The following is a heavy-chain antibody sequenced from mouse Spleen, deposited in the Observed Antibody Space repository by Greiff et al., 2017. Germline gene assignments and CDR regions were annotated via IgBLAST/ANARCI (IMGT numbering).Heavy chain of an antibody. Sequence: VQLQQSGAELVRPGASVKLSCKASGYTFTSYWINWVKQRPGQGLEWIGNIYPSDSYTNYNQKFKDKATLTVDKSSSTAYMQLSSPTSEDSAVFYCTRGYYDYDGPWFAYWGQGALVTVSA. V-gene: IGHV1-69*02. D-gene: IGHD2-4*01. CDR3: TRGYYDYDGPWFAY. J-gene: IGHJ3*01. CDR2: IYPSDSYT. CDR1: GYTFTSYW.